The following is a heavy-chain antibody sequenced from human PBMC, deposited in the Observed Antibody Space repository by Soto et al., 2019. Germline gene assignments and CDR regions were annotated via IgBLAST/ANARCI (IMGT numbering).Heavy chain of an antibody. J-gene: IGHJ6*02. Sequence: EVQLVESGGGLVKPGVSLRLSCAASVFTFTTAWMNWVRQAPGKGLEWVGRIKSKTDGGTADYAAPVKGRFTISRDASRSTLYLQMNSLKDEDTALYYCTPGGVPAAAKGYYYYAMDVCGQGTTVTVSS. CDR2: IKSKTDGGTA. D-gene: IGHD2-2*01. CDR1: VFTFTTAW. CDR3: TPGGVPAAAKGYYYYAMDV. V-gene: IGHV3-15*07.